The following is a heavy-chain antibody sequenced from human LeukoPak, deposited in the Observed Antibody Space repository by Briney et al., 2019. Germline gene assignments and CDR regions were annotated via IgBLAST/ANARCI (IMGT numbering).Heavy chain of an antibody. J-gene: IGHJ4*02. CDR1: GGPISSGSYY. D-gene: IGHD1-14*01. Sequence: SETLSLTCTVSGGPISSGSYYWSWIRQPAGKGLEWIGHIYPSGSTNYNPSVKSRVTISIDTSRNQFSLNLNSVTAADTAVYYCAREYINPLRYFDYWGQGTLVTVSS. V-gene: IGHV4-61*09. CDR2: IYPSGST. CDR3: AREYINPLRYFDY.